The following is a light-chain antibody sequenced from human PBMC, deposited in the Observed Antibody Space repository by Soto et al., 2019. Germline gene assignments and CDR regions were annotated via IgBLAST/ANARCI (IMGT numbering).Light chain of an antibody. Sequence: QSALTQPASVSGSLGQSITISCTGTTRDIAGYNYISWYQQLPGKAPKLMIYQVTIRPSGISNRFSGSKSGNTASLTISGLQAEDEADYYCSSYTAKHIVILGGGTKLTVL. CDR1: TRDIAGYNY. CDR2: QVT. CDR3: SSYTAKHIVI. V-gene: IGLV2-14*01. J-gene: IGLJ2*01.